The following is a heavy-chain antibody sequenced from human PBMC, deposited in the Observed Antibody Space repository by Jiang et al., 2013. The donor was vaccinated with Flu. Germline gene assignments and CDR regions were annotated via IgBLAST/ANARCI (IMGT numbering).Heavy chain of an antibody. V-gene: IGHV3-33*01. Sequence: QLVESGGGVVQPGRSLRLSCAASGFSFSSYGMHWVRQAPGKGLEWVAIIWYDGSNKYYGDSVKGRFTMSRDNSKNTLSLQMNSLRAEDTAVYYCARDIIAEEGGMDVWGQGTTVTVSS. CDR1: GFSFSSYG. D-gene: IGHD6-13*01. CDR2: IWYDGSNK. CDR3: ARDIIAEEGGMDV. J-gene: IGHJ6*02.